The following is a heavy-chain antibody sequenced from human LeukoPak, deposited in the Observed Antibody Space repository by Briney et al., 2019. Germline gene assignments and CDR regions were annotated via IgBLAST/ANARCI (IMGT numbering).Heavy chain of an antibody. Sequence: SETLSLTCAVYGGSFSGYYWSCIRQPPGTGLEWIGEINHSVSTNYNPSLKSRVTISVDTSKNQFSLKLSSVTAADTAVYYCAAGSESYDSRGYSYYFDYWGQGTLVTVSS. D-gene: IGHD3-22*01. CDR2: INHSVST. CDR1: GGSFSGYY. J-gene: IGHJ4*02. V-gene: IGHV4-34*01. CDR3: AAGSESYDSRGYSYYFDY.